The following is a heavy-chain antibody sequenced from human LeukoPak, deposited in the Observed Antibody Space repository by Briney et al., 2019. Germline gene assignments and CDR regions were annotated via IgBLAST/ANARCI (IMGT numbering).Heavy chain of an antibody. Sequence: GGSLRLSCAASGFIVSSYWMHWVRQAPGKGLVWVSRINSDGSSTHYADSVKGRFTISRDNSKNTLYLQMNSLRAEDTAVYYCARDSLAQQLTSFDYWGQGTLVTVSS. CDR1: GFIVSSYW. J-gene: IGHJ4*02. CDR3: ARDSLAQQLTSFDY. D-gene: IGHD6-13*01. V-gene: IGHV3-74*01. CDR2: INSDGSST.